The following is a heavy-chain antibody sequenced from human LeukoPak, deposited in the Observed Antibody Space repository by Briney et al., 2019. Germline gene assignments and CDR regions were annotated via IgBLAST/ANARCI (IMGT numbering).Heavy chain of an antibody. CDR3: AKATGIAVAPHDY. V-gene: IGHV3-23*01. Sequence: PGGSLRLSCAASGFTFSSYAMSWVRQAPGKGLEWVSAISGSGGSTYYADSVKGRFTISRDNSKNTLYPQMNSLRAEDTAVYYCAKATGIAVAPHDYWGQGTLVTVSS. D-gene: IGHD6-19*01. CDR1: GFTFSSYA. J-gene: IGHJ4*02. CDR2: ISGSGGST.